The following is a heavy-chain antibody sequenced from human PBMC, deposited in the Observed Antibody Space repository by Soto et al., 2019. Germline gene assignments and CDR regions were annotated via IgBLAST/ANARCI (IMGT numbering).Heavy chain of an antibody. CDR2: FDPEDGET. J-gene: IGHJ5*02. Sequence: GASVKVSCKVSGYTLTELSMHWVRQAPGKGLEWMGGFDPEDGETIYAQKFQGRVTMTEDTSTDTAYMELSSLRSEDTAVYYCAREPPLNGHFDFWTVRSGWLDPWGQGTLVTVSS. D-gene: IGHD3-3*01. V-gene: IGHV1-24*01. CDR3: AREPPLNGHFDFWTVRSGWLDP. CDR1: GYTLTELS.